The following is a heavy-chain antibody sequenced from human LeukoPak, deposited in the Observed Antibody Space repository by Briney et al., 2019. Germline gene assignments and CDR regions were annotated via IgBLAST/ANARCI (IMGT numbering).Heavy chain of an antibody. D-gene: IGHD5-18*01. V-gene: IGHV3-74*01. Sequence: GGSLRLSCAASGNYWMHWVRQAPGKGLMWVSRINRDGSRTDYADSVKGRFTISRDDAKNTLYLQVNSLRAEDTAVYFCARGGSDTAMAHDYWGQGTLVTVSS. J-gene: IGHJ4*02. CDR3: ARGGSDTAMAHDY. CDR1: GNYW. CDR2: INRDGSRT.